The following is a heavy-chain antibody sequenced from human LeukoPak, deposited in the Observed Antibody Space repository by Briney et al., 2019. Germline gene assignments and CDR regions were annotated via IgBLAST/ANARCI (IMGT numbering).Heavy chain of an antibody. V-gene: IGHV1-46*01. Sequence: VASVKVSCKASGYTFTSYDINWVRQATGQGLEWMGIINPSGGSTSYAQKFQGRVTMTRDTSTSTVYMELSSLRSEDTAVYYCARDEGYCSSTSCYRGNWFDPWGQGTLVTVSS. J-gene: IGHJ5*02. CDR1: GYTFTSYD. CDR2: INPSGGST. D-gene: IGHD2-2*02. CDR3: ARDEGYCSSTSCYRGNWFDP.